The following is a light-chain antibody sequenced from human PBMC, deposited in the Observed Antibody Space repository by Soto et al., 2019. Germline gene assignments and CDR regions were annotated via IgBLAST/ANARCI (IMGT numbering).Light chain of an antibody. V-gene: IGKV3-11*01. CDR2: DVS. CDR1: QSVFTY. J-gene: IGKJ1*01. CDR3: HQRANWPGT. Sequence: ELVLTQSPATLSLSPGERATLSCRASQSVFTYLAWYQQKPGQAPRLLIYDVSDRATGIPARFSGSGSGTDFTLTISSLEPEDFAVYYCHQRANWPGTFGQGTKVEIK.